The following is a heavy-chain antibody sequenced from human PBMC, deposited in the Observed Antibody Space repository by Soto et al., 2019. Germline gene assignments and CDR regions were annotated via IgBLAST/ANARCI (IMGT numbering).Heavy chain of an antibody. CDR3: AKGGGLHMPNWDYYYYMDV. Sequence: GGSLRLSCAASGFTFSSYAMSWVRQAPGKGLEWVSAISDSGSSTYYADYVKGRFTISRDNSKNTLSLQMNSLRAEDTAVYYCAKGGGLHMPNWDYYYYMDVWGKGTTVTVSS. CDR1: GFTFSSYA. CDR2: ISDSGSST. J-gene: IGHJ6*03. V-gene: IGHV3-23*01. D-gene: IGHD1-1*01.